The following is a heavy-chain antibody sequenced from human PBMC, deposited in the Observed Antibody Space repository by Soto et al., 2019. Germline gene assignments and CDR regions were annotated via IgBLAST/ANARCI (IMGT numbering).Heavy chain of an antibody. D-gene: IGHD2-21*02. CDR1: GGTFSSYA. CDR2: IIPIFGTA. V-gene: IGHV1-69*01. Sequence: QVQLVQSGAEVKKPGSSVKVSCKASGGTFSSYAISWVRQAPGQGLEWMGGIIPIFGTANYAQKFQGRVTITADESTSTAYMELSSMRSEDTAVYYCARGSAYCGGDCYWEGRYFDYWGQGTLVTVSS. J-gene: IGHJ4*02. CDR3: ARGSAYCGGDCYWEGRYFDY.